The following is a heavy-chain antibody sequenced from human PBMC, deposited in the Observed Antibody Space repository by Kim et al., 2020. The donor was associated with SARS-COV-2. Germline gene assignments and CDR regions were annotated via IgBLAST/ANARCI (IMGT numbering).Heavy chain of an antibody. D-gene: IGHD6-13*01. CDR3: ARRSGQYSSSWYYYYYGMDV. Sequence: SVKVSCKASGGTFSSYAISWVRQAPGQGLEWMGGIIPIFGTANYAQKFQGRVTITADESTSTAYMELSSLRSEDTAVYYCARRSGQYSSSWYYYYYGMDVWGQGTTVTVSS. CDR2: IIPIFGTA. V-gene: IGHV1-69*13. CDR1: GGTFSSYA. J-gene: IGHJ6*02.